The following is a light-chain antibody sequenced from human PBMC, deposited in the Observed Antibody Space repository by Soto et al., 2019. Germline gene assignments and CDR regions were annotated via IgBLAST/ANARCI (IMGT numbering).Light chain of an antibody. CDR2: GSY. J-gene: IGKJ2*01. CDR3: QHYGASPPFT. CDR1: QNVSDRY. V-gene: IGKV3-20*01. Sequence: IVLTQSPATLSLSPGEGATLSCRASQNVSDRYLAWYQQIPGKAPRLLIFGSYSRHTGIPDRFSGSGSGTDVTLTISRLEPADFAVYYCQHYGASPPFTFGQGTRV.